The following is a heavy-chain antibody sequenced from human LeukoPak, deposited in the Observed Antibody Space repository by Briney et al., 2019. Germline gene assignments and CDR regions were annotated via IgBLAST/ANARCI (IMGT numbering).Heavy chain of an antibody. CDR1: GFTFSSYG. Sequence: PGGSLRLSCAASGFTFSSYGMHWVRQAPGKGLEWVAVISYDGSDKYHADSVKGRFTISRDNSKNTLFLQMNSLISEDTAVYYCARDRDIAAADYYFDYWGQGTLVAVSS. D-gene: IGHD6-13*01. V-gene: IGHV3-30*03. J-gene: IGHJ4*02. CDR3: ARDRDIAAADYYFDY. CDR2: ISYDGSDK.